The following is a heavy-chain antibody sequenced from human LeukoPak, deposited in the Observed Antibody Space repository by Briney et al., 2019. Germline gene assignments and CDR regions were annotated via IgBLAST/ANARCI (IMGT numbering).Heavy chain of an antibody. CDR3: ARDPFQVRFGELPIPGFDY. Sequence: GGSLRLSCAASGFTFSSYSMNWVRQAPGKGLEWVSYISSSSSTIYYADSVKGRFTISRDNAKNSLYLQMNSLRDEDTAVYYCARDPFQVRFGELPIPGFDYWGQGTLVTVSS. D-gene: IGHD3-10*01. V-gene: IGHV3-48*02. CDR1: GFTFSSYS. J-gene: IGHJ4*02. CDR2: ISSSSSTI.